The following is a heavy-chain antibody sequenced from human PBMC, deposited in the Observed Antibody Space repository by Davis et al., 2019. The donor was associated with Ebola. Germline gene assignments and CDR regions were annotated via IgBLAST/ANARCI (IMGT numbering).Heavy chain of an antibody. V-gene: IGHV3-7*01. CDR1: GFAFSSFW. D-gene: IGHD1-14*01. Sequence: GGSLRLSCAASGFAFSSFWMTWVRQAPGKGLEWVANMKPDGTEEYYVDSVKGRFTISRDNAKNSVYLQLVSLRAEDTAVYYCARDAATKAFDYWGQGTLVTVSS. J-gene: IGHJ4*02. CDR3: ARDAATKAFDY. CDR2: MKPDGTEE.